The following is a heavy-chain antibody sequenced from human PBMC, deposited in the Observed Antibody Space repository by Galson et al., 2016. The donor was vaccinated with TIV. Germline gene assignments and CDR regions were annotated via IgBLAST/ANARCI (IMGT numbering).Heavy chain of an antibody. Sequence: SVKVSCKASGVTFSYFAFRWVRQAPGQGLEWMGGIVPMFGTTNYAQKFQGRVTISADESTTTAYLELSSLRSEDTAVYYCARGRGIYDSSGYFLFDHWGQGTLVTVSS. D-gene: IGHD3-22*01. V-gene: IGHV1-69*13. CDR3: ARGRGIYDSSGYFLFDH. J-gene: IGHJ5*02. CDR2: IVPMFGTT. CDR1: GVTFSYFA.